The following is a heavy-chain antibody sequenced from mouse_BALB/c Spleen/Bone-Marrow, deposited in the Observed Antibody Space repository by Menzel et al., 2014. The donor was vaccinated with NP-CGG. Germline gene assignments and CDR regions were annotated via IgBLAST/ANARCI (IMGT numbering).Heavy chain of an antibody. CDR1: GYTFTDYE. CDR2: IDPETGGT. CDR3: TRRTGDPY. Sequence: VKLMESGAGLVRPGASVTLSCKASGYTFTDYEMHWVKQTPVHGLEWIGAIDPETGGTAYNQKFKGRATLTADKSSSTAYMELRSLTSEDSAVYYCTRRTGDPYWGQGTLVTVSA. J-gene: IGHJ3*01. V-gene: IGHV1-15*01. D-gene: IGHD4-1*01.